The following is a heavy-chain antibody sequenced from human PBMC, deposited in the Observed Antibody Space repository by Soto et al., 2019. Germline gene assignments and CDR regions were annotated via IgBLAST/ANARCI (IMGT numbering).Heavy chain of an antibody. Sequence: QLQLQESGPGLVKPSETLSLTCTVSGGSISSSNYYWGWIRQPPGKGLQWIGNIYYSGRTYYSPSLKSRVTISVDTSKNQFSLNLSSVTAADTAEYYCARLEYSGYLFDYWGQGILVTVSS. CDR3: ARLEYSGYLFDY. D-gene: IGHD5-12*01. V-gene: IGHV4-39*01. J-gene: IGHJ4*02. CDR1: GGSISSSNYY. CDR2: IYYSGRT.